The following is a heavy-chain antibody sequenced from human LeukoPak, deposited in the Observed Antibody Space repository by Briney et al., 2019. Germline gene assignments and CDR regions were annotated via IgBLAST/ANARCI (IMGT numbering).Heavy chain of an antibody. CDR1: GFTFSRYG. D-gene: IGHD6-19*01. CDR2: IYHDGSDK. CDR3: AKDPVTVAGWGYFDY. J-gene: IGHJ4*02. Sequence: PGGPLRLSCAASGFTFSRYGMHWVRQAPGKGLEWVAVIYHDGSDKYYADSVKGRFAISRDNSKNTLYLQMNSLRPEDTAVYYCAKDPVTVAGWGYFDYWGQGTLLTVSS. V-gene: IGHV3-30*18.